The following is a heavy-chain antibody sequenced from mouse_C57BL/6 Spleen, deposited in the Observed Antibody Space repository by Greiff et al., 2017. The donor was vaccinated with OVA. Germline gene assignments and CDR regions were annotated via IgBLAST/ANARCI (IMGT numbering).Heavy chain of an antibody. D-gene: IGHD4-1*01. CDR2: ISDGGSYT. J-gene: IGHJ3*01. CDR1: GFTFSSYA. CDR3: ARDHWDWFAY. V-gene: IGHV5-4*01. Sequence: EVQLQESGGGLVKPGGSLKLSCAASGFTFSSYAMSWVRQTPEKRLEWVATISDGGSYTYYPDNVKGRFTISRDNAKNNLYLQMSHLKSEDTAMYYCARDHWDWFAYWGQGTLVTVSA.